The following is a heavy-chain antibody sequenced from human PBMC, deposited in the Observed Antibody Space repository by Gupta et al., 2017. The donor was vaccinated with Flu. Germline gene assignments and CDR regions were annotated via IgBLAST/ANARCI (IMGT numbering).Heavy chain of an antibody. Sequence: QVQLVQSAAEVKKPGASVRVSCKASGYTFSAYYMSWVRQAPGQGLEWMGWINPNSGDTNYARKFQGRVTLTRDTSITTAYLDLTSLRSDDTAVYYCARVSVLYRSNNWFDPWGQGTLVTVSS. D-gene: IGHD1-26*01. J-gene: IGHJ5*02. V-gene: IGHV1-2*02. CDR1: GYTFSAYY. CDR2: INPNSGDT. CDR3: ARVSVLYRSNNWFDP.